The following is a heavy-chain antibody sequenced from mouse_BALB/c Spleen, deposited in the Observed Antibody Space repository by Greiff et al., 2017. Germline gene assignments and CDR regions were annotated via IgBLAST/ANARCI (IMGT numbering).Heavy chain of an antibody. Sequence: EVMLVESGGGLVQPGGSRKLSCAASGFTFSDYGMAWVRQAPGKGLEWVAFISNLAYSIYYADTVTGRFTISRENAKNTLYLEMSSLRSEDTAMYYCARDGGAAWFAYWGQGTLVTVSA. CDR2: ISNLAYSI. V-gene: IGHV5-15*02. J-gene: IGHJ3*01. CDR3: ARDGGAAWFAY. CDR1: GFTFSDYG.